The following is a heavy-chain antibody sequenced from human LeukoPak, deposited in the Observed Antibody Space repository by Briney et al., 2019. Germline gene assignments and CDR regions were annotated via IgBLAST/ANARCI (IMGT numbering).Heavy chain of an antibody. D-gene: IGHD3-22*01. CDR3: ARVASRGPFTMIVVVPYLDI. Sequence: GGSLRLSCAASGFTFSSYSMNWVRQAPGKGLEWVSSISSSSSYIYYADSVKGRFTISRDNAKNSLYLQMNSLRAEDTAVYYCARVASRGPFTMIVVVPYLDIWGQGTMVTVSS. CDR1: GFTFSSYS. CDR2: ISSSSSYI. J-gene: IGHJ3*02. V-gene: IGHV3-21*01.